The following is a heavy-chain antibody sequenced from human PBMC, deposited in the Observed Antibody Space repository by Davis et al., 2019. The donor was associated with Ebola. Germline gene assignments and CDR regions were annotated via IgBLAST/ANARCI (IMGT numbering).Heavy chain of an antibody. D-gene: IGHD1-26*01. CDR1: GYTFSDYA. J-gene: IGHJ3*02. CDR2: ISAYNGNT. V-gene: IGHV1-18*01. Sequence: AASVKVSCKASGYTFSDYAISWVRQAPGQGLEWMGWISAYNGNTAYAQILQGRVTMTTDTSTGTAYMELRSLRSDDTAVYFCARTSIVGTTTTASDIWGQGTKVTVSS. CDR3: ARTSIVGTTTTASDI.